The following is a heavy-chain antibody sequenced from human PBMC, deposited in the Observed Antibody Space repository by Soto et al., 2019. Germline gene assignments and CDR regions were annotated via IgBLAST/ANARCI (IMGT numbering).Heavy chain of an antibody. CDR2: ISSSGSTI. J-gene: IGHJ3*02. D-gene: IGHD2-2*01. V-gene: IGHV3-48*03. CDR3: ATYCSSTSCSGLDAFDI. Sequence: EVQLVESGGGLVQPGWSLRLSCAASGFTFSSYEMNWVRQAPGQGLEWVSYISSSGSTIYYADSVKGRCTISRDNAKNSLYLQMTSLRAEDTAVYYCATYCSSTSCSGLDAFDIWGQGTMVTVSS. CDR1: GFTFSSYE.